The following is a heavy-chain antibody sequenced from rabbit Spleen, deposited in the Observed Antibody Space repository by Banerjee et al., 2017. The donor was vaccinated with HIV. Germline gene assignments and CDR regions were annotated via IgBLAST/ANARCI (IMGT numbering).Heavy chain of an antibody. V-gene: IGHV1S40*01. J-gene: IGHJ6*01. CDR1: GVSFSISSY. CDR2: IDAGSSGST. Sequence: EESGGGLVKPGASLTLTCTASGVSFSISSYMCWVRQAPGKGLEWIACIDAGSSGSTYYASWAKGRFAISKTSSTTVTLQMTRLTAADTATYFCARDTSSSFSSYGMDLWGQGTLVTVS. D-gene: IGHD1-1*01. CDR3: ARDTSSSFSSYGMDL.